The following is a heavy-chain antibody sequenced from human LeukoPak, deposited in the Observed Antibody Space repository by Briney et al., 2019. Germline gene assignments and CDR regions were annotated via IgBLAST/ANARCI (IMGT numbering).Heavy chain of an antibody. CDR2: IYNDGSA. D-gene: IGHD1-14*01. J-gene: IGHJ3*02. CDR3: AIRGGPGSLDAFDI. CDR1: DFIVRSNY. Sequence: GGSLRLSCAASDFIVRSNYMTWVRQAPGKGLEWVSVIYNDGSAYCADSVRGRFTISRDTSKNTVYLQMNSLRAEDTAVYYCAIRGGPGSLDAFDIWGQGTMVTVSS. V-gene: IGHV3-53*01.